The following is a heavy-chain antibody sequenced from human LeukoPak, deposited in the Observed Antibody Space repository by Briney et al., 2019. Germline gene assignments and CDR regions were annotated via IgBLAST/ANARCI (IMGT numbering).Heavy chain of an antibody. CDR3: AREASGSYYASPFDY. CDR2: IKQDGSEK. Sequence: GGSLRLSCAASGFTFSRYWMSWVRQAPGKGLEWVANIKQDGSEKYYVGSVRGRFTISRDNARNSLFLQANSLRADDTAVYYCAREASGSYYASPFDYWGQGILVTVSS. CDR1: GFTFSRYW. D-gene: IGHD1-26*01. J-gene: IGHJ4*02. V-gene: IGHV3-7*01.